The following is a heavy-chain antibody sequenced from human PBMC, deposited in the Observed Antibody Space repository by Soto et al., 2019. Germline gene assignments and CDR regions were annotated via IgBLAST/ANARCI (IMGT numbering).Heavy chain of an antibody. J-gene: IGHJ4*02. CDR1: GYTFTSYG. D-gene: IGHD1-1*01. V-gene: IGHV1-18*01. CDR3: ARWRYGDY. CDR2: ISAHNGNT. Sequence: QVHLVQSGAEVKKPGASVKVSGKGSGYTFTSYGITWVRQAPGQGLEWMGWISAHNGNTDYAQKLQGRVTVTRDTSTSTAYMELRSLRSDDTAVYYCARWRYGDYWGQGALVTVSS.